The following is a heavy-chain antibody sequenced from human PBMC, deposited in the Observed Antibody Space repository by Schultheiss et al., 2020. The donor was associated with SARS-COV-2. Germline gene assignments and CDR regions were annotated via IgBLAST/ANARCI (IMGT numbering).Heavy chain of an antibody. V-gene: IGHV3-21*05. Sequence: GGSLRLSCAASGFTFSSYSMNWVRQAPGKGLEWVSYISSSSSYIYYADSVKGRFTISRDNSKNTLYLQMNSLRAEDTAVYYCARNPYDFWSGYYTSPYYYYYYMDVWGKGTTVTVSS. CDR2: ISSSSSYI. CDR3: ARNPYDFWSGYYTSPYYYYYYMDV. D-gene: IGHD3-3*01. CDR1: GFTFSSYS. J-gene: IGHJ6*03.